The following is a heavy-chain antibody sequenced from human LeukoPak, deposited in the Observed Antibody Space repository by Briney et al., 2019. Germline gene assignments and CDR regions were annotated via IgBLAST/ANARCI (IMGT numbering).Heavy chain of an antibody. D-gene: IGHD3-10*01. V-gene: IGHV1-46*01. CDR2: INPSGGST. Sequence: ASVKVSCKASGYTFTSYGISWVRQAPGQGLEWMGIINPSGGSTSYAQKFQGRVTMTRDMSTSTVYMELSSLRSEDTAVYYCARDKRPLVITMVRGVINAFDIWGQGTMVTVSS. CDR3: ARDKRPLVITMVRGVINAFDI. J-gene: IGHJ3*02. CDR1: GYTFTSYG.